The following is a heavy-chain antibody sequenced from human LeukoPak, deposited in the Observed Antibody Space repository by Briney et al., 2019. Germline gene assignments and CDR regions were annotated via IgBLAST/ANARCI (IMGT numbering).Heavy chain of an antibody. J-gene: IGHJ6*02. CDR1: GYTFTSYY. D-gene: IGHD3-3*01. CDR3: ASFGDFGVVRRYYYYGMDV. V-gene: IGHV1-46*01. Sequence: ASVKVSCKASGYTFTSYYMHWVRQAPGQGLEWMGIINPSGGSTSYAQKFQGRVTMTRDTSTSTVYMELSSLRSEDTAVYYCASFGDFGVVRRYYYYGMDVWGQGTTVTVSS. CDR2: INPSGGST.